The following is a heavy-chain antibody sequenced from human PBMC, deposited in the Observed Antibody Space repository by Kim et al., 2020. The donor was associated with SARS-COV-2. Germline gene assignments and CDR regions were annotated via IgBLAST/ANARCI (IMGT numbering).Heavy chain of an antibody. V-gene: IGHV1-18*04. J-gene: IGHJ5*02. CDR3: ARAANDFWSGHPHNWFDP. Sequence: ASVKVSCKASGYTFTSYGISWVRQAPGQGLEWMGWISAYNGNTNYAQKLQGRVTMTTDTSTSTAYMELRSLRSDDTAVYYCARAANDFWSGHPHNWFDPWGQGTLVTVSS. CDR1: GYTFTSYG. D-gene: IGHD3-3*01. CDR2: ISAYNGNT.